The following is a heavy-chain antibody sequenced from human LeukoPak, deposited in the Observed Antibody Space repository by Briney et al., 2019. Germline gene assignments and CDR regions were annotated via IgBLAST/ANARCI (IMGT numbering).Heavy chain of an antibody. J-gene: IGHJ4*02. CDR3: AKDRRVGCSTTTCYLFDS. V-gene: IGHV3-23*01. CDR2: ISGSDSNT. CDR1: GFTFSSYA. Sequence: GGSLRLSCAASGFTFSSYAMSWVRQAPGKGLEWVSVISGSDSNTYYADSVKGRFTISRDSSKNTLYLQMNSLRAEDTAIYYCAKDRRVGCSTTTCYLFDSWGQGTLVTVSS. D-gene: IGHD2-2*01.